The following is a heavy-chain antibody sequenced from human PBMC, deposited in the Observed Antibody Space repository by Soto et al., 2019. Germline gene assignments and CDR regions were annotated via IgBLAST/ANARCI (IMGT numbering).Heavy chain of an antibody. Sequence: SETLSLTCTVSGGSISSGDYYWSWIRQPPGKGLEWIGYIYYSGSTYYNPSLKSRVTISVDTSKNQFSLKLSSVTAADTAVYYCARSLEPPGWFDPWGQGTLVTVS. CDR3: ARSLEPPGWFDP. CDR1: GGSISSGDYY. V-gene: IGHV4-30-4*01. J-gene: IGHJ5*02. CDR2: IYYSGST.